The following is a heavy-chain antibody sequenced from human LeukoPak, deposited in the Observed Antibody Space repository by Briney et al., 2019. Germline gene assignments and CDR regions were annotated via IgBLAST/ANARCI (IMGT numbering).Heavy chain of an antibody. CDR2: IIPIFGTA. CDR1: GYTFTSYY. Sequence: SVKVSCKASGYTFTSYYMHWVRQAPGQGLEWMGGIIPIFGTANYAQKFQGRVTITTDESTSTAYMELSSLRSEDAAVYYCARALKDIVVVPAAPYDAFDIWGQGTMVTVSS. J-gene: IGHJ3*02. V-gene: IGHV1-69*05. CDR3: ARALKDIVVVPAAPYDAFDI. D-gene: IGHD2-2*01.